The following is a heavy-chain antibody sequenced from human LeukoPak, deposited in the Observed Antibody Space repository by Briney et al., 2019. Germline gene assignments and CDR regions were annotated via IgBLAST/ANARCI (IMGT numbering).Heavy chain of an antibody. CDR3: ATSRITMVRGPDKPRQPPDY. CDR2: ISAYNGNT. D-gene: IGHD3-10*01. V-gene: IGHV1-18*01. J-gene: IGHJ4*02. Sequence: VASVKVSCKASGYTFTSYGISWVRQAPGQGLEWMGWISAYNGNTNYAQKFQGRVTMTEDTSTDTAYMELSSLRSEDTAVYYCATSRITMVRGPDKPRQPPDYWGQGTLVTVSS. CDR1: GYTFTSYG.